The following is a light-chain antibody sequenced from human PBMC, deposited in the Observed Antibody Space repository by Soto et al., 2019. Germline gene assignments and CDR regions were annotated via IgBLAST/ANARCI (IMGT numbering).Light chain of an antibody. CDR3: QQRSTWPGT. J-gene: IGKJ1*01. V-gene: IGKV3-11*01. CDR1: QSLGSS. CDR2: DAS. Sequence: EIVLTQSPATLSLSPGERATLSCRASQSLGSSLAWYQQKFGQAPRLLIYDASNRASGSPARFSGSGSGTDFTLTISSLEPEDFVVYYCQQRSTWPGTFGQGTKVEIK.